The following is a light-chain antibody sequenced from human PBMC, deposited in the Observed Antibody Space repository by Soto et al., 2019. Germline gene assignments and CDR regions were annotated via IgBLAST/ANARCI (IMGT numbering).Light chain of an antibody. Sequence: EIVLTQSPGTLSLSPGERATLSCRASQSARSSYLAWYQQKPGQAPRLLIYGASSRATGIPDRFSSSGSGTDFTLTISRLEPEDFAVYYCQQYSSSLGTFGQGTKVEIK. CDR1: QSARSSY. J-gene: IGKJ1*01. CDR3: QQYSSSLGT. CDR2: GAS. V-gene: IGKV3-20*01.